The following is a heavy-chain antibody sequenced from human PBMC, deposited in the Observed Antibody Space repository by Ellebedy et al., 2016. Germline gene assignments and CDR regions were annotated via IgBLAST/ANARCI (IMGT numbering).Heavy chain of an antibody. Sequence: SETLSLXXAVYGGSFSGYYCSWIRQPPGKGLEWIGEINHSGSTNYNPSLKSRVTISVDTSKNQFSLKLSSVTAADTAVYYCAQRYCSSTSCYYFDYWGQGTLVTVSS. CDR1: GGSFSGYY. CDR3: AQRYCSSTSCYYFDY. D-gene: IGHD2-2*01. V-gene: IGHV4-34*01. J-gene: IGHJ4*02. CDR2: INHSGST.